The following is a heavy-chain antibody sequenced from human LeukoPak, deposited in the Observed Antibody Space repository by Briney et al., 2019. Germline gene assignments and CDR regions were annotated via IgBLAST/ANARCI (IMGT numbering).Heavy chain of an antibody. CDR1: GYTFTSYD. D-gene: IGHD1-1*01. J-gene: IGHJ6*02. CDR3: ARDARYDYYYYGMDV. V-gene: IGHV1-8*01. Sequence: ASVKVSCKASGYTFTSYDINWVRQATGQGLEWMGWMNPNSGNTGYAQKFQGRVTMTKNTSISTAYMELSSLRSEDTAVYYCARDARYDYYYYGMDVWGQGTTVTVSS. CDR2: MNPNSGNT.